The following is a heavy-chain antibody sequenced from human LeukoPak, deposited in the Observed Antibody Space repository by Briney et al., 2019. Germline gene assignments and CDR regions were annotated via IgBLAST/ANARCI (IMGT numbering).Heavy chain of an antibody. CDR1: GFAFSSYG. V-gene: IGHV3-30*02. CDR3: AKTMSPYYYDSSGF. D-gene: IGHD3-22*01. J-gene: IGHJ4*02. Sequence: GGSLRLSCAASGFAFSSYGMHWVRQAPGKGLEWVAFIRYDGSNKYYADSVKGRFTISRDNSKNTLYLQMNSLRAEDTAVYYCAKTMSPYYYDSSGFWGQGTLVTVSS. CDR2: IRYDGSNK.